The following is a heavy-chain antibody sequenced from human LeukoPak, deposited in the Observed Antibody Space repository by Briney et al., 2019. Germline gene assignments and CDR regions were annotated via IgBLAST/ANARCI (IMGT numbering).Heavy chain of an antibody. J-gene: IGHJ4*02. CDR2: ISYDGSNK. CDR3: ARDYDSSGYLDY. D-gene: IGHD3-22*01. Sequence: PGGSLRLSCAASGFTFSSYAMHWVRQAPGKGLEWVAVISYDGSNKYYADSVKGRFTISRDNSKNTLYLQMNSLRAEDTAVYYCARDYDSSGYLDYWGQGTLVTVSS. CDR1: GFTFSSYA. V-gene: IGHV3-30-3*01.